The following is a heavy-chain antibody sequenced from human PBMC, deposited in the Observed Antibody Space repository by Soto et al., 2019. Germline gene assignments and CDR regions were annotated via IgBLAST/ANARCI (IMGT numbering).Heavy chain of an antibody. D-gene: IGHD6-13*01. J-gene: IGHJ3*02. V-gene: IGHV3-11*01. Sequence: GGSLRLSCAASGFTFSDYYMSWIRQAPGKGLEWVSYISSSGSTIYYADSVKGRFTISRDNAKNSLYLQMNSLRAEDTAVYYCARSQRIAAAGPEDDAFDIWGQGTMVTVSS. CDR1: GFTFSDYY. CDR3: ARSQRIAAAGPEDDAFDI. CDR2: ISSSGSTI.